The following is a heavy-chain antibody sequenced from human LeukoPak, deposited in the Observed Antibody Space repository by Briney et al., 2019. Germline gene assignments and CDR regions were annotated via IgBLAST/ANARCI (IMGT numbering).Heavy chain of an antibody. D-gene: IGHD2-15*01. CDR1: GGSISSSNW. Sequence: PSGTLSLTCAVSGGSISSSNWWSWVRQPPGKGLEWIGEIYHSGSTNYNPSLKSRVTISLDKSKNQFSLKLSSVTAADTAVYYCPRRRGYCSGGSCYTGYFDYWGQGTLVTVSS. V-gene: IGHV4-4*02. CDR3: PRRRGYCSGGSCYTGYFDY. J-gene: IGHJ4*02. CDR2: IYHSGST.